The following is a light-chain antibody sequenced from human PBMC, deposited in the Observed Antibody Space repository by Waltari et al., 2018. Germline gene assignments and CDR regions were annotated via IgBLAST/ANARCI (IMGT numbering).Light chain of an antibody. V-gene: IGKV3-20*01. J-gene: IGKJ1*01. CDR3: QQYGSSPRT. Sequence: ELVLTQSPGTLSLSPGERATLSCRASQSVSSSYVAWYQQKPCQAPRLLIYGASSRATGIPDRFSGSGAGTDFTLTISRLEPEDFAVYYCQQYGSSPRTFGQGTKVEIK. CDR1: QSVSSSY. CDR2: GAS.